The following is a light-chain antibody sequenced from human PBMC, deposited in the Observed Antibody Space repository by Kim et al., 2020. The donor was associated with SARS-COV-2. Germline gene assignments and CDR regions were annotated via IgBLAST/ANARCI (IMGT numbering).Light chain of an antibody. CDR3: QSYDNDLSGLI. Sequence: QRVTISCTGSRSNIGANYHVHWYQQVPGAAPKLLIYGYTNRPSGVSDRFYGSRSGTSASLTITGLQAEDEADYYCQSYDNDLSGLIFGGGTQLTVL. CDR1: RSNIGANYH. J-gene: IGLJ2*01. CDR2: GYT. V-gene: IGLV1-40*01.